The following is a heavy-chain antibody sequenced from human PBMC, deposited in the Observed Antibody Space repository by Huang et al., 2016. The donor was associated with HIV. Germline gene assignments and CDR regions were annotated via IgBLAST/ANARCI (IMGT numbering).Heavy chain of an antibody. CDR1: GFTFSSYA. D-gene: IGHD6-13*01. Sequence: EVQLLESGGGLLQPGGSLRLSCAASGFTFSSYAMTWVRQTPGKGREWVSTITDAGHTYYADSVKCRFTISRDNAKNTLYIQKNSLRAEDTALYYCAKQAPYGTTWYGGSDYWGQGTLVTVSS. J-gene: IGHJ4*02. V-gene: IGHV3-23*01. CDR3: AKQAPYGTTWYGGSDY. CDR2: ITDAGHT.